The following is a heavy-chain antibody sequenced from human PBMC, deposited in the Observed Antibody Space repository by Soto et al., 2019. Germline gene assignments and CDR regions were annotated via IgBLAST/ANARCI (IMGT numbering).Heavy chain of an antibody. D-gene: IGHD2-15*01. J-gene: IGHJ5*02. Sequence: QVQLQQWGAGLLKPSETLSLTCAVYGGSFSGYYWSWIRQPPGKGVEWIGEINHSGSTNYNPSLKSRVTISVDTSKNQFSLKLSSVTAADTAVYYCARGVDIVVVVAASRCWFDPWGQGTLVTVSS. CDR2: INHSGST. CDR1: GGSFSGYY. V-gene: IGHV4-34*01. CDR3: ARGVDIVVVVAASRCWFDP.